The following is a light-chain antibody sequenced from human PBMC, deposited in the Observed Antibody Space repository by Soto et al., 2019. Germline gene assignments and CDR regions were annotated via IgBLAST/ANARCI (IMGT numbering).Light chain of an antibody. CDR2: TAS. J-gene: IGKJ2*01. CDR1: QTISSS. V-gene: IGKV1-39*01. CDR3: QQSYSTLYT. Sequence: DIQMTQSPSSLSASVGDGVTITCRASQTISSSLNWYQQKPGKAPTLLIYTASSLQSGVQSRFSGSGSGTGFTLTIRSLQPEDFATYYCQQSYSTLYTFGQGTKLEIK.